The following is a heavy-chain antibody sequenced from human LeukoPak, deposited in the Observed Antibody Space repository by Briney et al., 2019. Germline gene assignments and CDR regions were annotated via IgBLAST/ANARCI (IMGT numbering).Heavy chain of an antibody. J-gene: IGHJ4*02. V-gene: IGHV3-23*01. Sequence: GGSLRLSCAASGFTFSSYAMSWVRQAPGKGLEWVSVAAGSGGSTLYADSVKGRFTISRDNSKNTLYLQMNSLRAEDTATYYCAKRSGAGQYYSDYWGQGTLVTVSS. CDR3: AKRSGAGQYYSDY. D-gene: IGHD3-3*01. CDR2: AAGSGGST. CDR1: GFTFSSYA.